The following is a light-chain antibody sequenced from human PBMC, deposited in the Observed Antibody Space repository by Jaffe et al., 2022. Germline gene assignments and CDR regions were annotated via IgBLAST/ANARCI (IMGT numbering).Light chain of an antibody. V-gene: IGLV2-14*03. Sequence: QSALTQPASVSGSPGQSITISCTGGITDVGAYNFVSWYQQHPGKAPKLMIYDVTYRPSGVSNRFSGSKSGNTASLTISGLQAEDEGDYYCSSYTTTYTLVFGGGTKLTVL. CDR2: DVT. CDR3: SSYTTTYTLV. J-gene: IGLJ3*02. CDR1: ITDVGAYNF.